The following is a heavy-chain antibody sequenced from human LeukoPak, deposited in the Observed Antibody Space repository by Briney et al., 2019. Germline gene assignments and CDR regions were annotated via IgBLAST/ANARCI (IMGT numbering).Heavy chain of an antibody. Sequence: ASVKVSCKASGYTFTSYGISWVRQAPGQGLEWMGWISAYNGNTNYAQKLQGRVTMTTDTSTSTAYMELRSLRSDDTAVYYCARDYEFVGMITFGGVQCWFDPWGQGTLVTVSS. CDR2: ISAYNGNT. V-gene: IGHV1-18*01. D-gene: IGHD3-16*01. J-gene: IGHJ5*02. CDR1: GYTFTSYG. CDR3: ARDYEFVGMITFGGVQCWFDP.